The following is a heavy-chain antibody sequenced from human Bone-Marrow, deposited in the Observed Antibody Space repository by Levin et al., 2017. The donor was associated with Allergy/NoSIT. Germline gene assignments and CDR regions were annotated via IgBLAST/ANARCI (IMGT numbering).Heavy chain of an antibody. J-gene: IGHJ6*03. CDR3: ARGYCSATGCYAGYMDV. CDR2: ISRNGVST. CDR1: GFTFTNYP. Sequence: GGSLRLSCAASGFTFTNYPMYWVRQAPGKGLDYVSSISRNGVSTYYADSVKGRFTISRDNDKNTLYLQMGSLRGEDMAVFYCARGYCSATGCYAGYMDVWGKGTTVTVSS. V-gene: IGHV3-64*02. D-gene: IGHD2-2*01.